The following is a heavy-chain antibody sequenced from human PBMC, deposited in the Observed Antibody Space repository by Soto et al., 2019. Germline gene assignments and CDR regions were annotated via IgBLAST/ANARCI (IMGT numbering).Heavy chain of an antibody. D-gene: IGHD5-12*01. CDR1: GGTFSSYA. V-gene: IGHV1-69*13. J-gene: IGHJ6*02. CDR2: LIPIFGAG. CDR3: ARDVEIVATDGMDV. Sequence: VKGSCKASGGTFSSYANSWVRQAPGPGPEWMGGLIPIFGAGNYAQKFQGRVTLTADESTSTAYMELSSLRSEDKAVYDCARDVEIVATDGMDVWGQGTTVTVSS.